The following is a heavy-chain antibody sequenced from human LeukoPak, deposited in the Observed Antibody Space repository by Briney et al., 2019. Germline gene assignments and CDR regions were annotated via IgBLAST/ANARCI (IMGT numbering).Heavy chain of an antibody. CDR1: GFTFGSYA. V-gene: IGHV3-21*01. D-gene: IGHD3-3*01. CDR3: ARDRPTDASRVFVVQ. CDR2: MSSGGSYI. J-gene: IGHJ4*02. Sequence: KPGGSLRLSCAASGFTFGSYAMTWVRQAPGKGLEWVSSMSSGGSYIYYADSVRGRFSISRDNAKNSLYLQMNRLKAEDTAVYYCARDRPTDASRVFVVQWGQGTLVTVSS.